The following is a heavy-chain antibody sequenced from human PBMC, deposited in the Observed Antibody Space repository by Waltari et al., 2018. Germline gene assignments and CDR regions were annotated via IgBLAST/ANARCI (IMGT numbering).Heavy chain of an antibody. D-gene: IGHD4-17*01. Sequence: EVQLVESGGGLVQPGGSLRLSCAASGFTFSSYSMNWVRQAPGRGLELFSFISSSSITIYYADTVKGRFTISIDNAKNSLYRQMNSLRAEDTAVYYCARENDYGDYRVDYWGQGTLVTVSS. CDR3: ARENDYGDYRVDY. J-gene: IGHJ4*02. CDR1: GFTFSSYS. CDR2: ISSSSITI. V-gene: IGHV3-48*04.